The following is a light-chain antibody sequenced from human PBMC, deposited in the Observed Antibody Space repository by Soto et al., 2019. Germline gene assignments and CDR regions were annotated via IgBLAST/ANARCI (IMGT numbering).Light chain of an antibody. V-gene: IGKV3-15*01. CDR2: GAS. J-gene: IGKJ4*01. CDR3: QQYDNWPSLT. Sequence: EIVMTQSPATLSVSPGERATLSCRASQSVSSNLAWYQQTPGQAPRLLIYGASTRATGIPARFSGSGSGTEFTLTISGLQSEDFAVYYWQQYDNWPSLTFRGGTKVEIK. CDR1: QSVSSN.